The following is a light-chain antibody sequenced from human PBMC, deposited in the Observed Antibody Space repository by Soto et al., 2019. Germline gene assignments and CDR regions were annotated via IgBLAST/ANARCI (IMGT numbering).Light chain of an antibody. CDR3: HQYNNWPPWT. J-gene: IGKJ1*01. Sequence: EIAMTQSPATLSVSPLERSTLSCRASQSVSSNLAWYQQKPGQAPRLLIYGASTRATGVPARFSGSGSGTEFTLTISSLQTEDFAVYYCHQYNNWPPWTFGQGTKV. CDR2: GAS. CDR1: QSVSSN. V-gene: IGKV3-15*01.